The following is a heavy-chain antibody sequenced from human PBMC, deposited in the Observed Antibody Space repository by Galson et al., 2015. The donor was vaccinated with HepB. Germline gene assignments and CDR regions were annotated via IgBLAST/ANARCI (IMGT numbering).Heavy chain of an antibody. V-gene: IGHV1-69*04. D-gene: IGHD5-24*01. J-gene: IGHJ5*02. CDR3: ARSRWGWFDP. Sequence: SVKVSCKASGGTFSSYAISWVRQAPGQGLEWMGRIIPILGIANYAQKFQGRVTITADKSTGTAYMELSSLRSEDTAVYYCARSRWGWFDPWGQGTLVTVSS. CDR2: IIPILGIA. CDR1: GGTFSSYA.